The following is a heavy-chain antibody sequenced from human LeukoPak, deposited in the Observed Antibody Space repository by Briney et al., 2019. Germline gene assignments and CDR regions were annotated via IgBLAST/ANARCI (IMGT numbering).Heavy chain of an antibody. CDR2: INSDGSST. J-gene: IGHJ6*03. CDR1: GFTVSSYW. Sequence: GGSLRLSCAASGFTVSSYWMHWVRQAPGKGLVWVSRINSDGSSTSYADSVKGRFTISRDNAKNTLYLQMNSLRAEDTAVYYCARVRCSSTSCYYMDVWGKGTTVTVSS. D-gene: IGHD2-2*01. CDR3: ARVRCSSTSCYYMDV. V-gene: IGHV3-74*01.